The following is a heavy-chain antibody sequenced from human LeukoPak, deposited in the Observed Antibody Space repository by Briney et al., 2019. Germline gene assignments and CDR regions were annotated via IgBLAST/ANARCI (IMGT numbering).Heavy chain of an antibody. CDR1: GGSISSYY. CDR2: IYYSGST. V-gene: IGHV4-59*01. Sequence: SETLSLTCTVSGGSISSYYWSWIRQPPGKGLEWIGYIYYSGSTNYNPSLKSRVTISVDTSKNQFSLKLSSVTAADTAVYYCARPNYYDSSGLVPNWYFDLWGRGTLVTVSS. J-gene: IGHJ2*01. D-gene: IGHD3-22*01. CDR3: ARPNYYDSSGLVPNWYFDL.